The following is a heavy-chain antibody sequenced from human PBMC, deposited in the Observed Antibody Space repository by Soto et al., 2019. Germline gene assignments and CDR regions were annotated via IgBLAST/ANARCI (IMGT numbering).Heavy chain of an antibody. D-gene: IGHD3-3*01. CDR3: AKVAGGFGYFDL. J-gene: IGHJ2*01. V-gene: IGHV3-23*01. CDR1: GSTLGDYA. CDR2: FRATGGNI. Sequence: GGALRLSRFASGSTLGDYARTWGRPAPGKGLERVGTFRATGGNIKYPGSLKGRFTISRDNSKNTLYLQLNGLTSDDTAVQYCAKVAGGFGYFDLWGRGTLVTVSS.